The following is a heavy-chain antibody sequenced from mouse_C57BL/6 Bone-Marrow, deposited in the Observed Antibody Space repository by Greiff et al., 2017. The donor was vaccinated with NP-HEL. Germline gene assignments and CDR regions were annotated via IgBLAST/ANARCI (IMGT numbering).Heavy chain of an antibody. CDR2: ISSGGSYT. Sequence: EVMLVESGGDLVKPGGSLKLSCAASGFTFSSYGMSWVRQTPDKRLEWVATISSGGSYTYYPDSVKGRFTISRDNAKNTLYLQMSSLKSEDTAMYYCARRGTTVEGFAYWGQGTLVTVSA. J-gene: IGHJ3*01. CDR3: ARRGTTVEGFAY. D-gene: IGHD1-1*01. V-gene: IGHV5-6*02. CDR1: GFTFSSYG.